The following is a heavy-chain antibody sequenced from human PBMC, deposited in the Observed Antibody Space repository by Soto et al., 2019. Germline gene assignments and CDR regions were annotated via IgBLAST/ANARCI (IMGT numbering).Heavy chain of an antibody. CDR1: GFTFTGHY. D-gene: IGHD3-10*01. CDR2: TIPALGKT. J-gene: IGHJ6*02. Sequence: VASVKVSCKASGFTFTGHYIHWVRQAPGQGLEWMGGTIPALGKTHYIEKFQGRVTITVDDATRTVYMEVRDLTSEDTAIYYCARGPFRPSAMDVWGQGTTVTVSS. V-gene: IGHV1-2*02. CDR3: ARGPFRPSAMDV.